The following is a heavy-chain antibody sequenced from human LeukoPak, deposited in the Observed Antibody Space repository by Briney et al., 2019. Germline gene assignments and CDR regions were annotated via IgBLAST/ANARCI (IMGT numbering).Heavy chain of an antibody. CDR3: ARQGPYYYYYYMDV. CDR1: GGTFSSYA. J-gene: IGHJ6*03. CDR2: IIPIFGRA. V-gene: IGHV1-69*05. Sequence: SVKVSCKASGGTFSSYAISWVRQAPGQGLEWMGGIIPIFGRANYAQKFQGRVTITTDESTSTAYMELSSLRSEDTAVYYCARQGPYYYYYYMDVWGKGTTVTVSS.